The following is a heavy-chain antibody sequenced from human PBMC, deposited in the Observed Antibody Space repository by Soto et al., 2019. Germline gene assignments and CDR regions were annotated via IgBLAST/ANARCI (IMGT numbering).Heavy chain of an antibody. CDR2: MNPNSGNT. CDR1: GYTFTSYD. J-gene: IGHJ3*02. CDR3: AREGTRTLWLAKTYDAFDI. V-gene: IGHV1-8*01. Sequence: GASVKVSCKASGYTFTSYDINWVRQATGQGLEWMGWMNPNSGNTGYAQKFQGRVTMTRNTSISTAYMELSSLRSEDTAVYYCAREGTRTLWLAKTYDAFDIWGQGTMVTVAS. D-gene: IGHD6-19*01.